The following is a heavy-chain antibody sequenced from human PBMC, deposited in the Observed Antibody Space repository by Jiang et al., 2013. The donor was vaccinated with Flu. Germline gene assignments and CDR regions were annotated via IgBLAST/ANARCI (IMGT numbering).Heavy chain of an antibody. V-gene: IGHV4-34*01. Sequence: LLKPSETLSLTCAVYGGSFSGYYWSWIRQPPGKGLEWIGEINHSGSTNYNPSLKSRVTISVDTSKNQFSLKLSSVTAADTAVYYCARGYPLAYWGQGTLVTVSS. J-gene: IGHJ4*02. CDR1: GGSFSGYY. CDR3: ARGYPLAY. CDR2: INHSGST.